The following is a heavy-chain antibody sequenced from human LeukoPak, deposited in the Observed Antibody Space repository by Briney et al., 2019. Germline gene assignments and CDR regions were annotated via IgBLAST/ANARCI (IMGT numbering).Heavy chain of an antibody. D-gene: IGHD6-13*01. V-gene: IGHV3-48*03. CDR3: ATGIAAAGVDY. J-gene: IGHJ4*02. CDR1: GFTFSSYE. CDR2: ISSSGSTI. Sequence: GGSLRLSCAASGFTFSSYEMNWVRQAPGKGLEWVSYISSSGSTIYYADSVKGRFTISRDNAKNSLYLQMNSLRAEDTAVYYCATGIAAAGVDYWGQGTLVTVSS.